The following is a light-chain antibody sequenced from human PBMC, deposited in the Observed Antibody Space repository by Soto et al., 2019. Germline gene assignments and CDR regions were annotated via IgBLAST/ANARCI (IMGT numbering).Light chain of an antibody. CDR1: QDISKY. CDR3: QQKDDFTIT. CDR2: DAS. Sequence: DIQMTQSPSSLSASGEDRVTITCQASQDISKYLNWYQQKPGKAPKVLIYDASNLETGVPSRFSGSGSGTDFTFTISSFKHEDIATYYCQQKDDFTITFCQGTRLEIK. J-gene: IGKJ5*01. V-gene: IGKV1-33*01.